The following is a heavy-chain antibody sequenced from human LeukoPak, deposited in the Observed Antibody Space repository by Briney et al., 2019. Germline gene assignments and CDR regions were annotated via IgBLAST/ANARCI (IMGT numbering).Heavy chain of an antibody. CDR3: ALVGAKRGGSY. J-gene: IGHJ4*02. CDR2: ISGSGGST. CDR1: GFTFSSYA. V-gene: IGHV3-23*01. Sequence: GSLRLSCAASGFTFSSYAMSWVRQAPGKGLEWVSAISGSGGSTYYADSVKGRFTISRDNSKSTLYLQMNSLRAEDTAVYYCALVGAKRGGSYWGQGTLVTVSS. D-gene: IGHD1-26*01.